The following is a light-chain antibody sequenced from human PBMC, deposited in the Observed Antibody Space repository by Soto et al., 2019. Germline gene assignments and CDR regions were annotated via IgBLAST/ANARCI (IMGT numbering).Light chain of an antibody. J-gene: IGLJ2*01. Sequence: QSVLTQPGSVSGSPGQSITISCSGTSSDIGSYNLVSWYQQHPGKAPKVIIFEGSRLSSGVSSRFSGSKSGNTASLTISGLRPEDEADYYCSSYAGSNVLVVFGGGTKVTVL. CDR3: SSYAGSNVLVV. CDR1: SSDIGSYNL. CDR2: EGS. V-gene: IGLV2-23*01.